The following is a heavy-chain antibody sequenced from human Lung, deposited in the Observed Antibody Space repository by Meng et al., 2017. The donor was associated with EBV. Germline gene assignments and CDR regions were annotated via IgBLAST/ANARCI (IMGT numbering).Heavy chain of an antibody. CDR3: AASSSSWYQNWFDP. Sequence: VVYGGEVKETGDSVKVCCKASGYTFTSYGISWVRQAPGQGLEWMGWISAYNGNTNYAQKLQGRVTMTTDTSTSTAYMELRSLRSDDTAVYYCAASSSSWYQNWFDPWGQGTLVTVSS. V-gene: IGHV1-18*01. CDR1: GYTFTSYG. D-gene: IGHD6-13*01. J-gene: IGHJ5*02. CDR2: ISAYNGNT.